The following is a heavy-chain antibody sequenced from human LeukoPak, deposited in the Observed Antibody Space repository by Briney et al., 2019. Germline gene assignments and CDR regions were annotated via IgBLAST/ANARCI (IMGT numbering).Heavy chain of an antibody. D-gene: IGHD2-15*01. V-gene: IGHV3-30*02. J-gene: IGHJ4*02. CDR3: AKVRSDCSGGSCYVPPDY. CDR1: GFTFNYYG. CDR2: IRYDGNDK. Sequence: GGSLRLSCAASGFTFNYYGMHWVRQAPGKGLEWVAFIRYDGNDKFYAESVRGRFTVSRDNSKNTLYLQMNSLRAEDTAVYYCAKVRSDCSGGSCYVPPDYWGQGTLVTVSS.